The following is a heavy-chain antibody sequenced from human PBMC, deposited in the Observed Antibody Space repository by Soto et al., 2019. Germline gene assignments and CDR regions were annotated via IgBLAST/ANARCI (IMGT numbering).Heavy chain of an antibody. Sequence: QVQLVESGGGVVQPGRSLRLSCAASGFTFSSYGMHWVRQAPGKGLEWVAVIWHDGSNKYYADFVKGRFTISRDNSKNTLYLKMNSLRAEDTAVYYCARAQYSGSYIRMDVWGQGTTVTVSS. CDR2: IWHDGSNK. J-gene: IGHJ6*02. CDR3: ARAQYSGSYIRMDV. CDR1: GFTFSSYG. V-gene: IGHV3-33*01. D-gene: IGHD1-26*01.